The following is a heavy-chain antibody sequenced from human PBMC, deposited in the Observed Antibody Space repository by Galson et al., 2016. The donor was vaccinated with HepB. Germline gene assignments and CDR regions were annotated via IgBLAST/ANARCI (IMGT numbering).Heavy chain of an antibody. D-gene: IGHD3-10*01. CDR3: ARTEFGVVTSSLGGA. Sequence: SETLSLTCTVSGGSISTYFWSWIRQPPGKGLEWIGYIYYSGRTNYNPSLKSRVTMSVDTSNNQFSLRLSSVTAADTAVYYCARTEFGVVTSSLGGAWGQGILVTVSS. CDR1: GGSISTYF. J-gene: IGHJ5*02. V-gene: IGHV4-59*01. CDR2: IYYSGRT.